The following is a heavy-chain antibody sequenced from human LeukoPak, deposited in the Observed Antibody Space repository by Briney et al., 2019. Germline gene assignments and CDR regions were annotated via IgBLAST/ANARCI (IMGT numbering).Heavy chain of an antibody. CDR1: GFTVSSNY. J-gene: IGHJ4*02. D-gene: IGHD3-16*01. CDR3: AKDLRFNYVWEAGY. CDR2: ISGSGGST. Sequence: PGGSLRLSCAASGFTVSSNYMSWVRQAPGKGLEWVSAISGSGGSTYYADSVKGRFTISRDNSKNTLYLQMNSLRAEDTAVYYCAKDLRFNYVWEAGYWGQGTLVTVSS. V-gene: IGHV3-23*01.